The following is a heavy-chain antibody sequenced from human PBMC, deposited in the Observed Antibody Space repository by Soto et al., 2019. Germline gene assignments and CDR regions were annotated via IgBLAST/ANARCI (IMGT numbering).Heavy chain of an antibody. V-gene: IGHV4-39*01. J-gene: IGHJ4*02. CDR2: IYYSGST. D-gene: IGHD4-17*01. CDR1: GGSISSSSYY. Sequence: PSETLSLTCTVSGGSISSSSYYWGWIRQPPGKGLEWIGSIYYSGSTYYNPSLKSRVTISVDTSKNQFSLKLSSVTAADTAVYYCARQKLCSYGGNSGDFYYRGQGTLVTVSS. CDR3: ARQKLCSYGGNSGDFYY.